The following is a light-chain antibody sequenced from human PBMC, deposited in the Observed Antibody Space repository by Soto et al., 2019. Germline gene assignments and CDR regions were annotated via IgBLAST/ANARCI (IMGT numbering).Light chain of an antibody. CDR2: GAS. CDR1: QTISSSY. J-gene: IGKJ1*01. Sequence: EVVLTQSPGTLSLSPGERATLSCRTSQTISSSYLGWYQQKPGQAPRLLIYGASSRATGIPDRFSGSGSGTDFTLTISRLEAEDFAVYYCQQYTYSSWTFGQGTKVEIK. CDR3: QQYTYSSWT. V-gene: IGKV3-20*01.